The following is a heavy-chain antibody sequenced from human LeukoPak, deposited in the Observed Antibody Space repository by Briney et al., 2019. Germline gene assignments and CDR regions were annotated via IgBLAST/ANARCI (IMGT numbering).Heavy chain of an antibody. D-gene: IGHD5-12*01. J-gene: IGHJ4*02. Sequence: SVKGSSKASGRTFSSYAISWVRQAPGQGLEWMGGIIPIFGTANYAQKFQGRVTSTADESTSTAYMELSSLRSEDTAVYDCARPRGYSGYESPFDYWGQGTLVTVSS. CDR1: GRTFSSYA. CDR3: ARPRGYSGYESPFDY. CDR2: IIPIFGTA. V-gene: IGHV1-69*01.